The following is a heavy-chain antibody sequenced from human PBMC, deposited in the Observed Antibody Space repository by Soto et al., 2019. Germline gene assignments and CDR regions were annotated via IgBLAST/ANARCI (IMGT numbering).Heavy chain of an antibody. J-gene: IGHJ6*02. Sequence: ASVKVSCKANGYTFRNYAMHWVRQVPGQGLEWMGWISAYNGNTNYAQKLQGRVTMTTDTSTSTAYMELRSLRSDDTAVYYCARGYCSSTSCYRYGMDVWGQGTTVTVSS. CDR2: ISAYNGNT. CDR1: GYTFRNYA. CDR3: ARGYCSSTSCYRYGMDV. D-gene: IGHD2-2*01. V-gene: IGHV1-18*01.